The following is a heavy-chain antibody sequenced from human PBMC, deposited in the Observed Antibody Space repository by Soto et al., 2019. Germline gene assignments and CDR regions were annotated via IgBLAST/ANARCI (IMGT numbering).Heavy chain of an antibody. D-gene: IGHD3-10*01. CDR2: INHRGST. V-gene: IGHV4-34*01. J-gene: IGHJ4*02. Sequence: QVQLQQWGAGLLNPSETLSLNCAVYGGSFSGYYWNWIRQPPGKGLEWIGEINHRGSTNYNPSLKSRITISLDTSKNLFSRKLSSVTAAAAAGYYCARGYGRNCAYWGKGTLVTVSS. CDR1: GGSFSGYY. CDR3: ARGYGRNCAY.